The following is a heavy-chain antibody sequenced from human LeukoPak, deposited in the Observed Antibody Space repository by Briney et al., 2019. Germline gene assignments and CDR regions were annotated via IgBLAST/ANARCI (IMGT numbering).Heavy chain of an antibody. CDR3: AKSDTYYYDSSGYYYEFIPYYFDY. Sequence: GGSLRLSCAASGFTFSSYAMSWVRQAPGKGLKWVSAISGSGGSTYYADSVKGRFTISRDNSKNTLYLQMNSLRAEDTAVYYCAKSDTYYYDSSGYYYEFIPYYFDYWGQGTLVTVSS. V-gene: IGHV3-23*01. D-gene: IGHD3-22*01. J-gene: IGHJ4*02. CDR1: GFTFSSYA. CDR2: ISGSGGST.